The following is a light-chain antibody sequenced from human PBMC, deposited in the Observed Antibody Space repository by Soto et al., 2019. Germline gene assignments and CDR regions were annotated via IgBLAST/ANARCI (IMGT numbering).Light chain of an antibody. CDR1: QSVRNSL. J-gene: IGKJ1*01. CDR3: HQYDSIVQT. Sequence: EIVLTQSPGTLSLSPGERATLSCRASQSVRNSLLAWYQQXXGXXXRXXXXXXXTRATATPERFSGSGSGTDFTLTISRLEPEDFAVYYCHQYDSIVQTFGQGTKVEIK. V-gene: IGKV3-20*01. CDR2: XXX.